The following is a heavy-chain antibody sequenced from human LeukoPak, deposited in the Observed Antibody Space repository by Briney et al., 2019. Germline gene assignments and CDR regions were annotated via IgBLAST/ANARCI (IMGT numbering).Heavy chain of an antibody. CDR2: ISGSGGTT. CDR1: GFTFSSYA. V-gene: IGHV3-23*01. D-gene: IGHD6-13*01. Sequence: GGSLRLSCAASGFTFSSYAMSWVRQPPGKGLEWVSGISGSGGTTYHADSVKGRFTISRDNSKNTLFLQMDSLRAEDTAVYYCARDRAAADPWGQGTLVTVSS. CDR3: ARDRAAADP. J-gene: IGHJ5*02.